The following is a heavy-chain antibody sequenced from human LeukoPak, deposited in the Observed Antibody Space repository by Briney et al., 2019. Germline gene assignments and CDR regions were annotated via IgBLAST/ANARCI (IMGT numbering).Heavy chain of an antibody. CDR2: ISGSSDNT. J-gene: IGHJ4*02. CDR1: GYTFSNYG. D-gene: IGHD1-20*01. V-gene: IGHV1-18*04. CDR3: ARGGWTITDYDY. Sequence: ASLKVFCKASGYTFSNYGMSWVRQAPGQGLEWMGWISGSSDNTNYAQKVQGRVTMTTDTSTSTAYMELRSLRSDDTAVYYCARGGWTITDYDYWGQGTLVTVSS.